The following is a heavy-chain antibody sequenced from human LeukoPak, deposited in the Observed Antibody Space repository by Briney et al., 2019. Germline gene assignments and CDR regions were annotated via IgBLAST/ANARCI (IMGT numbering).Heavy chain of an antibody. J-gene: IGHJ4*02. V-gene: IGHV3-23*01. CDR1: GFTFSSYA. CDR2: ITGSGGDT. CDR3: AKDETYQ. D-gene: IGHD2-2*01. Sequence: GGSLRLSCAASGFTFSSYAMSWVRQAPGKGLEWVSAITGSGGDTYYADSVKGRFTISRDNSRNTLSLQMNSLRPEDTAVYYCAKDETYQWGQGTLVTVSS.